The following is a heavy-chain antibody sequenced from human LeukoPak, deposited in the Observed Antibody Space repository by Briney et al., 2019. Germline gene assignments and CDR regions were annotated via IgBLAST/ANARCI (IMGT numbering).Heavy chain of an antibody. J-gene: IGHJ5*02. D-gene: IGHD2-2*01. CDR3: ARGFQLPHPLEDWLDP. Sequence: GASVKVSCKASGYTFTDYYIHWGRQAPGQGLEWRAWINPNSGGRNYAQKFQGRLTVTRDTSISTSYMELSRLTSDDTAVYFCARGFQLPHPLEDWLDPWGQGTLVTVSS. CDR1: GYTFTDYY. V-gene: IGHV1-2*02. CDR2: INPNSGGR.